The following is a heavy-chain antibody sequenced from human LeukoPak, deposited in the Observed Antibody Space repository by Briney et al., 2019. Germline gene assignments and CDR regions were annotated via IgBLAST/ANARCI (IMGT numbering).Heavy chain of an antibody. V-gene: IGHV3-48*03. CDR1: GFTFSSYE. CDR3: AKGYCSSISCYGNYFDY. Sequence: GGSLRLSCAASGFTFSSYEMNWVRQAPGKGLEWVSYISSSGSTIYYADSVKGRFTISRDNAKNSLYLQMNSLRPEDTAFYYCAKGYCSSISCYGNYFDYWGQGNLVTVSS. D-gene: IGHD2-2*01. CDR2: ISSSGSTI. J-gene: IGHJ4*02.